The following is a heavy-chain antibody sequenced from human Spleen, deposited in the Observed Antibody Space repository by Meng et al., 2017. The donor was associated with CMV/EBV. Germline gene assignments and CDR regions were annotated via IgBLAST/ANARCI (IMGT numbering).Heavy chain of an antibody. CDR1: RGSISTRSYS. CDR2: IYYSGST. Sequence: QVQESGPGLEKPPETLTLTSTVPRGSISTRSYSWGWIRQPPGKGLEWIGSIYYSGSTYYNPSLKSRVTISVDTSKNQFSLKLSSVTAADTAVYYCARDRGAAAGGFDPWGQGTLVTVSS. CDR3: ARDRGAAAGGFDP. J-gene: IGHJ5*02. V-gene: IGHV4-39*07. D-gene: IGHD6-13*01.